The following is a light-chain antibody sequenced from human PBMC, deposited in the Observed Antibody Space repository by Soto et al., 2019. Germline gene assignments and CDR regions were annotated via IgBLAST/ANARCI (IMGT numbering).Light chain of an antibody. Sequence: DIQMPQSPSSLSASVADRVTITCRASQSISSYLNWYQQKPGKAPKLLIYAASTLQSGVPSRFSGSGSGTDFTLTISSLQPEDFATYYCQQLNSYPSFGQGTRLEIK. CDR3: QQLNSYPS. V-gene: IGKV1-39*01. CDR2: AAS. CDR1: QSISSY. J-gene: IGKJ5*01.